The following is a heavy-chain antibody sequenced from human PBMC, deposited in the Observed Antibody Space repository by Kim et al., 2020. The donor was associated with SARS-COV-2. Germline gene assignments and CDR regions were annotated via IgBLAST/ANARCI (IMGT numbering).Heavy chain of an antibody. CDR3: ARGRWLQLWGYFDL. J-gene: IGHJ2*01. CDR2: ISSSSSYI. CDR1: GFTFSSYS. V-gene: IGHV3-21*01. D-gene: IGHD5-12*01. Sequence: GGSLRLSCAASGFTFSSYSMNWVRQAPGKGLEWVSSISSSSSYIYYADSVKGRFTISRDNAKNSLYLQMNSLRAEDTAVYYCARGRWLQLWGYFDLWRRGTLVTVSS.